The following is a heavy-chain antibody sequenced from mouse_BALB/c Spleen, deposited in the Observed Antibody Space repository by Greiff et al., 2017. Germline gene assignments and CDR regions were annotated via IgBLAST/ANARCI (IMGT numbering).Heavy chain of an antibody. D-gene: IGHD2-14*01. CDR2: ISYSGST. Sequence: EVKVEESGPGLVKPSQSLSLTCTVTGYSITSDYAWNWIRQFPGNKLEWMGYISYSGSTSYNPSLKSRISITRDTSKNQFFLQLNSVTTEDTATYYCARSYYRYDGHVWGAGTTVTVSS. J-gene: IGHJ1*01. V-gene: IGHV3-2*02. CDR3: ARSYYRYDGHV. CDR1: GYSITSDYA.